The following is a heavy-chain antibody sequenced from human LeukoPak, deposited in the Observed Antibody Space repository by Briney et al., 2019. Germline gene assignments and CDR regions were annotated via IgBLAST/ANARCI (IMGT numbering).Heavy chain of an antibody. CDR1: GFTFSSYS. J-gene: IGHJ5*02. CDR2: ISSSSSYI. CDR3: ARGLLKRVIPGLRFNWFDP. V-gene: IGHV3-21*01. D-gene: IGHD3-22*01. Sequence: GGSLRPSCAASGFTFSSYSMNWVRQAPGKGLEWVSSISSSSSYIYYADSVKGRFTISRDNAKNSLYLQMNSLRAEDTAVYYCARGLLKRVIPGLRFNWFDPWGQGTLVTVSS.